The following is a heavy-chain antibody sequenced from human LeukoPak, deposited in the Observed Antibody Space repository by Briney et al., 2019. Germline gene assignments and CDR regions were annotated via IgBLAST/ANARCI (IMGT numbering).Heavy chain of an antibody. CDR1: GFTFSSYS. Sequence: GGSLRLSCAASGFTFSSYSMNWVRQAPGKGLEWVSGITGGGRYTYYADSVKGRFTISRDNSKNTLYLQMNNLRAEDTAVYYCAKNPGGGAADRIDYWGQGTLVTVSS. J-gene: IGHJ4*02. D-gene: IGHD1-26*01. V-gene: IGHV3-23*01. CDR2: ITGGGRYT. CDR3: AKNPGGGAADRIDY.